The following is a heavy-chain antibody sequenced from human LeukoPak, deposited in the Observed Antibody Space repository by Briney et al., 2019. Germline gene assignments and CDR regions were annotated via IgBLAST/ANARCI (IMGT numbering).Heavy chain of an antibody. J-gene: IGHJ4*02. D-gene: IGHD4-17*01. CDR2: ISSSSSTI. CDR1: GGSISSNS. CDR3: ARVFIGDYGDYQFDY. Sequence: ETLSLTCTVSGGSISSNSYYWGWIRQPPGKGLEWVSYISSSSSTIYYADSVKGRFTISRDNAKNSLYLQMNSLRAEDTAVYYCARVFIGDYGDYQFDYWGQGTLVTVSS. V-gene: IGHV3-48*01.